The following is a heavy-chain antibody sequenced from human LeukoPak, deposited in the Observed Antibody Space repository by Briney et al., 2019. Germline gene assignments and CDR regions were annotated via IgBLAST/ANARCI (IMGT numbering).Heavy chain of an antibody. CDR3: AGLFDYGDSHYYYYYLDV. D-gene: IGHD4-17*01. V-gene: IGHV4-34*01. CDR1: GGSFSGYY. CDR2: INHSGST. J-gene: IGHJ6*03. Sequence: SETLSLTCAVYGGSFSGYYWSWIRQPPGKGLEWIGEINHSGSTNYNPSLKSRVTISVDTSKNQFSLKLSSVTAADTAVYYCAGLFDYGDSHYYYYYLDVWGKGTTVTVPS.